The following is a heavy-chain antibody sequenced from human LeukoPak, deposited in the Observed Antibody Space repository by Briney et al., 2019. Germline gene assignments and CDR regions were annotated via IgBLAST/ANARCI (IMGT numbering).Heavy chain of an antibody. D-gene: IGHD3-9*01. J-gene: IGHJ4*02. Sequence: GGSLRLSCAASGFTFSTYAMTWVRQAPGKGLEWVSAISVSSGSTYYADSVKGRFTISRDNSKNTLYLEMNSLRAEDTAVYYCAKGGAPYYILTGHYNADIDYWGQGTLVTVSS. CDR2: ISVSSGST. CDR3: AKGGAPYYILTGHYNADIDY. CDR1: GFTFSTYA. V-gene: IGHV3-23*01.